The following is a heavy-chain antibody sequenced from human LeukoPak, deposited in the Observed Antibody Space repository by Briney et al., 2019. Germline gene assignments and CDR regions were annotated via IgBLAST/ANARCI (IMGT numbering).Heavy chain of an antibody. CDR3: ARVIASGSYLNWFDP. Sequence: SVKVSCKPSGGTFSSYAVSWVRQAPGQGLEWMGGIIPIFGTANYAQKFQGRVTITADESTSTAYMELSSLRSEDTAVYYCARVIASGSYLNWFDPWGQGTLVTVSS. V-gene: IGHV1-69*13. D-gene: IGHD1-26*01. CDR1: GGTFSSYA. J-gene: IGHJ5*02. CDR2: IIPIFGTA.